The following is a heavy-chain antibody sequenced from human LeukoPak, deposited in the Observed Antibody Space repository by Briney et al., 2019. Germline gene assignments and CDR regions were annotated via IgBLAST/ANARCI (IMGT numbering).Heavy chain of an antibody. CDR2: IYSDNT. Sequence: PGGSLRLSCTVSGFTVSSNSMSWVRQAPGKGLEWVSFIYSDNTHYSDSVRGRFTISRDNSRNTLYLQMNTLSPDDTAVYYCAKLYGSGTYNNYFHYWGQGTLVTVSS. CDR1: GFTVSSNS. CDR3: AKLYGSGTYNNYFHY. D-gene: IGHD3-10*01. V-gene: IGHV3-53*01. J-gene: IGHJ4*02.